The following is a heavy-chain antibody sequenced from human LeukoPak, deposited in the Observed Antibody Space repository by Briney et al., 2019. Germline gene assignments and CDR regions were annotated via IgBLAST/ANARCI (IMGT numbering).Heavy chain of an antibody. CDR1: GFTFSSYA. CDR2: VSGSGST. Sequence: GGSLRLSCAASGFTFSSYAMSWVRQAPGKGLEWVSAVSGSGSTYYADSVKGRFTISRGNSKNTLYLQMNNLRAEDTAVYYCAKERGLERGAFDIWGQGTMVSVSS. J-gene: IGHJ3*02. CDR3: AKERGLERGAFDI. V-gene: IGHV3-23*01. D-gene: IGHD1-1*01.